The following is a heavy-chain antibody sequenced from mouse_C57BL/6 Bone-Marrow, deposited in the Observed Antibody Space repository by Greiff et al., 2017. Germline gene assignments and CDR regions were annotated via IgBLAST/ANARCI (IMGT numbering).Heavy chain of an antibody. CDR3: ARYDYGSSSFAY. CDR1: GFTFTDYY. D-gene: IGHD1-1*01. Sequence: EVKLMESGGGLVQPGGSLSLSCAASGFTFTDYYMSWVRQPPGKALEWLGFIRNKANGYTTEYSASVKGRFTISRDNSQSILYLQMNALRAEDSATYYCARYDYGSSSFAYWGQGTLVTVSA. V-gene: IGHV7-3*01. CDR2: IRNKANGYTT. J-gene: IGHJ3*01.